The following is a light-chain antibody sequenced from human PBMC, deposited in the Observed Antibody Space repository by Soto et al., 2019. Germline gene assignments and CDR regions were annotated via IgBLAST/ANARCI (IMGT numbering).Light chain of an antibody. CDR3: QTWDRPHGV. V-gene: IGLV4-69*02. J-gene: IGLJ3*02. Sequence: QPVLTQSPSASASLGASVKLTCTLSSGHSSYAIAWHQHQPEQGPRLLMKVNSDGRVTKGDGIPDRVSGSSSRAERYLTSPSLQAEDEADYYCQTWDRPHGVFGGGTKLTVL. CDR2: VNSDGRV. CDR1: SGHSSYA.